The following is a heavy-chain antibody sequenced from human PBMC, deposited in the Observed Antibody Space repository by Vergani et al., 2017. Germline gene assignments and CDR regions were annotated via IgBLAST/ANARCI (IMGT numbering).Heavy chain of an antibody. D-gene: IGHD3-10*01. CDR2: IYHVGST. CDR3: SRWHGFLHYFDY. Sequence: QLQLQESGPGLVKPSETLSLTCPVSGGSISSSSYYCGWIRHPPEKGLEWIGIIYHVGSTYYNPSLKSRVTISVETSKNQFSLKLSSVTAADTAVYYWSRWHGFLHYFDYWGQGTLVTVSS. V-gene: IGHV4-39*01. CDR1: GGSISSSSYY. J-gene: IGHJ4*02.